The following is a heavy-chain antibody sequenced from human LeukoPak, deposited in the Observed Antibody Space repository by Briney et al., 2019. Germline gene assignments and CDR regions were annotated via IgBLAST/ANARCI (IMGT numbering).Heavy chain of an antibody. D-gene: IGHD1-26*01. Sequence: GGSLRLSCAASGFIVSRNYMGWVRQAPGKGLEWVANIKQDGSETYYVDSVKGRFTISRDNAKNSLYLQMNSLRAEDTAVYYCARHSGTYFNYWGQGTLVTVSS. CDR2: IKQDGSET. V-gene: IGHV3-7*01. CDR3: ARHSGTYFNY. J-gene: IGHJ4*02. CDR1: GFIVSRNY.